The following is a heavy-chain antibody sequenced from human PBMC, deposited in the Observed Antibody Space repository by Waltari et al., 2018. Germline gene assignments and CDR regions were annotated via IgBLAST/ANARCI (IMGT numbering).Heavy chain of an antibody. D-gene: IGHD3-3*01. V-gene: IGHV5-51*01. CDR2: IYPGDSDT. Sequence: EVQLVQSGAEVKKPGESLKISCKGSGYSFTSYWIGWVRQMPGKGLEVLWIIYPGDSDTRYSPSFQGQVTISADKSISTAYLQWSSLKASDTAMYYCARLTIFGVGSPDGMDVWGQGTTVTVSS. CDR1: GYSFTSYW. J-gene: IGHJ6*02. CDR3: ARLTIFGVGSPDGMDV.